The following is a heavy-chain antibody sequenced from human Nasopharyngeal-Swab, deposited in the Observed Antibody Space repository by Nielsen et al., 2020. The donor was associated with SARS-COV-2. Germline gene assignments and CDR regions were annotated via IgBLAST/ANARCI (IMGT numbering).Heavy chain of an antibody. CDR3: ARQDRFYYYLDV. CDR2: IGPSSGYI. D-gene: IGHD3-3*01. V-gene: IGHV3-21*01. CDR1: GFTFGSFG. Sequence: GESLKISCAGSGFTFGSFGVTWVRQAPGKGLEWVSYIGPSSGYIYYAESLKGRFTISRDNGKNSVYLQMNSLRADDTAVYFCARQDRFYYYLDVWGKGTTVTVSS. J-gene: IGHJ6*03.